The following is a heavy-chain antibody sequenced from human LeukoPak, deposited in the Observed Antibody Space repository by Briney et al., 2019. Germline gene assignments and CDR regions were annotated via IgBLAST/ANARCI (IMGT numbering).Heavy chain of an antibody. CDR1: GGSISSYY. Sequence: SETLSLTCTVSGGSISSYYWSWIRQPPGKGLEWIGYICYSGSTNYNPSLKSRVTISVDTSKNQFSLKLSSVTAADAAVYYCARVDSSGYEYYFDYWSQGTLVTVSS. V-gene: IGHV4-59*01. CDR2: ICYSGST. J-gene: IGHJ4*02. CDR3: ARVDSSGYEYYFDY. D-gene: IGHD3-22*01.